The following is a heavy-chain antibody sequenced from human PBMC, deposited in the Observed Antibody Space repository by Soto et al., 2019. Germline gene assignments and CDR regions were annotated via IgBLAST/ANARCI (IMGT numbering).Heavy chain of an antibody. CDR3: ARGRYCLTGRCFPNWFDS. CDR2: IYKSATT. CDR1: GDSISTVDYF. V-gene: IGHV4-30-4*01. Sequence: SETLSLTCSVSGDSISTVDYFWAWIRQPPGQALEYIGYIYKSATTYYNPSFESRVAITLDTSKSQFSLNVTSVTAADTAVYFCARGRYCLTGRCFPNWFDSWGQGTLVTVSS. J-gene: IGHJ5*01. D-gene: IGHD2-15*01.